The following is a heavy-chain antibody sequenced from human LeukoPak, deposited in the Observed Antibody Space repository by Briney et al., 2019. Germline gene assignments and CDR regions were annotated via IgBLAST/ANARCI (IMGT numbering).Heavy chain of an antibody. Sequence: PGGSLRLSCAASGFIFSDYWMHWFCQGPGKGLVWCSRIKSDGSVTSYAESGKGRFTISRDNSKNTLYLQMNSLRSEDTAVYYCAKEDDILTGYYFDSWGQGTLVTVSS. V-gene: IGHV3-74*01. D-gene: IGHD3-9*01. J-gene: IGHJ4*02. CDR1: GFIFSDYW. CDR3: AKEDDILTGYYFDS. CDR2: IKSDGSVT.